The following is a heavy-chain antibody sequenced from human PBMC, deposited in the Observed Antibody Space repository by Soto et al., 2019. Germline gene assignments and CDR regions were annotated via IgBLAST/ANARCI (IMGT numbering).Heavy chain of an antibody. D-gene: IGHD3-3*01. CDR3: ARDPHEFWTSYWFDP. J-gene: IGHJ5*02. Sequence: ASVKVSCKTSGYTFNTYGINWVRQAPGQGLELMGWISAYDGKTTYAEKFQGRVTMTTDTSTSTAYMELRSLRSDDTAIYYCARDPHEFWTSYWFDPWGQGTPVTVS. V-gene: IGHV1-18*01. CDR1: GYTFNTYG. CDR2: ISAYDGKT.